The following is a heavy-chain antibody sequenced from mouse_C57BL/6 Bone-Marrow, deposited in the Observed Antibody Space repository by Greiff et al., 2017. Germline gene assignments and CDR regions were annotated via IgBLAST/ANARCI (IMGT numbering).Heavy chain of an antibody. CDR3: ARHGLGDYFDY. CDR1: GFTFSDYG. CDR2: ISNLAYSI. D-gene: IGHD3-1*01. V-gene: IGHV5-15*01. J-gene: IGHJ2*01. Sequence: EVKVVESGGGLVQPGGSLKLSCAASGFTFSDYGMAWVRQAPRKGPEWVAFISNLAYSIYYADTVTGRFTISRENAKNTLYLEMSSLRSEDTAMYYCARHGLGDYFDYWGQGTTLTVSS.